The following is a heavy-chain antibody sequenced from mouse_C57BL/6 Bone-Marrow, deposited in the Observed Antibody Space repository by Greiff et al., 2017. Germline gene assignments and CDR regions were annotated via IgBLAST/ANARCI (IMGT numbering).Heavy chain of an antibody. D-gene: IGHD2-5*01. J-gene: IGHJ1*03. Sequence: QVQLQQPGAELVKPGASVKMSCKASGYTFTSYWINWVKQRPGQGLEWIGDIYPGSGSTNYNEKFKSKATLTVDTSSSTAYMQLSSLTSEDSAVYYCARPYYSNYWYFDVWGTGTTVTVSA. CDR3: ARPYYSNYWYFDV. CDR2: IYPGSGST. CDR1: GYTFTSYW. V-gene: IGHV1-55*01.